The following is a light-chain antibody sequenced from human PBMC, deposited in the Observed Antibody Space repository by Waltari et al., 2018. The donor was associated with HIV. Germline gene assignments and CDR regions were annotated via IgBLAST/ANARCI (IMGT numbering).Light chain of an antibody. CDR1: QSVGKY. V-gene: IGKV3-11*01. CDR3: QQRTNWPPYT. Sequence: EIVLSQSPATLSLSPGERATLSCRASQSVGKYLAWYQQKPGQAPRLLICDASDRATGIPARFSGSGSRTDFTLTISSLEPEDFAVYYCQQRTNWPPYTFGQGTKLEIK. J-gene: IGKJ2*01. CDR2: DAS.